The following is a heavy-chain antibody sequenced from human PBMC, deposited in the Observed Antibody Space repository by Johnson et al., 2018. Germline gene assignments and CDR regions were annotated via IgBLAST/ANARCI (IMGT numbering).Heavy chain of an antibody. CDR3: ARGLGDCSADSCFGAFDL. D-gene: IGHD2-15*01. J-gene: IGHJ3*01. Sequence: VQLVQSGGGLVQPGGSLRLSCAASGFTFSSYAMSWVRQAPGEGLDWVSAISGSGGSTYYAAPVKGRFLVSRDNAKNSLYLPMNILRAEHTAVYYWARGLGDCSADSCFGAFDLGGQGTMVTVSS. V-gene: IGHV3-23*04. CDR1: GFTFSSYA. CDR2: ISGSGGST.